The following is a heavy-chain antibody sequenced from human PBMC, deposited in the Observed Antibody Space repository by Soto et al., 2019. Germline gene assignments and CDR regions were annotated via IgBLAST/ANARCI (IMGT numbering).Heavy chain of an antibody. CDR2: IFYTGKT. CDR3: ARHLVGSTRGNFDY. CDR1: GGSVSSSSYY. J-gene: IGHJ4*01. Sequence: SETLSLTCTVTGGSVSSSSYYWSWIRQPPGKGLEWIGYIFYTGKTNFNPSLKSRVTISVDTSKNQFSLKLSSVTAADTAMYFCARHLVGSTRGNFDYWGQGTLVTVSS. V-gene: IGHV4-61*01. D-gene: IGHD2-2*01.